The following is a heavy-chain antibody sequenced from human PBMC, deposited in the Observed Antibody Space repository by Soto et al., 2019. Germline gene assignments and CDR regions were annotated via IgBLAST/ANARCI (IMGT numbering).Heavy chain of an antibody. V-gene: IGHV3-48*01. CDR1: GFTFSSYS. CDR2: ISSSSSTI. Sequence: GGSLRLSCAASGFTFSSYSMNWVRQAPGKGLEWVSYISSSSSTIYYADSVKGRFTISRDNAKNSLYLQTNSLRAEDTAVYYCARGRARRYAGDAFDIWGQGTMVTVSS. J-gene: IGHJ3*02. CDR3: ARGRARRYAGDAFDI. D-gene: IGHD3-16*01.